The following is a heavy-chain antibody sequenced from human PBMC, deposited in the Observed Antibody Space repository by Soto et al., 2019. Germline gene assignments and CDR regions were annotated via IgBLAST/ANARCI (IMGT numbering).Heavy chain of an antibody. J-gene: IGHJ4*02. CDR3: ARGRSRLVPHHRFDY. CDR2: INHSGST. CDR1: GGSFSGYY. Sequence: QVQLQQWGAGLLKPSETLSLTCAVYGGSFSGYYWSWIRQPPGKGLEWIGEINHSGSTNYNPSLKSRVTLSVDTSKNQFSLKLSSVTAADTAVYYCARGRSRLVPHHRFDYGGQGTLVTVSS. D-gene: IGHD3-9*01. V-gene: IGHV4-34*01.